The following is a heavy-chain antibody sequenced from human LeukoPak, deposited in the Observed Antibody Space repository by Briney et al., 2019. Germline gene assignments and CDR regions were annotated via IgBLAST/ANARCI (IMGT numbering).Heavy chain of an antibody. Sequence: ASVKVSCKASGYTFTSYDFSWVRQAPGERLEWMGWINTGKGNTKYSQKSQGRVTITMDTSASTAYMELSSLRSEDTAVYYCARDHVVGLAPFDPWGQGTLVTVSS. CDR3: ARDHVVGLAPFDP. CDR2: INTGKGNT. D-gene: IGHD2-15*01. CDR1: GYTFTSYD. J-gene: IGHJ5*02. V-gene: IGHV1-3*04.